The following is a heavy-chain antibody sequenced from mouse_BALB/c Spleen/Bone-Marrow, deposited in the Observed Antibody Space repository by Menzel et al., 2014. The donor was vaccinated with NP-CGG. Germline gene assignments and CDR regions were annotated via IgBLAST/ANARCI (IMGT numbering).Heavy chain of an antibody. Sequence: EVQLQQSGGGLVKPGGSLKLSCAASGFTFSYYAMSWVRQSPEKSLEWVAEISSGGSYTYYPDTVTGRFTISRDNAKNTLYLEMSSLRSEDTAMYYCARDSSGYFDYWGQGTTLTASS. CDR3: ARDSSGYFDY. CDR1: GFTFSYYA. V-gene: IGHV5-9-4*01. CDR2: ISSGGSYT. J-gene: IGHJ2*01. D-gene: IGHD3-1*01.